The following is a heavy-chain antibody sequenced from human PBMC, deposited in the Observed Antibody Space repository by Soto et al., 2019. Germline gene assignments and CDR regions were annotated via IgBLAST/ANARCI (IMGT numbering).Heavy chain of an antibody. CDR2: IHYSGSI. CDR3: AREDDGGDRDYYGLDV. V-gene: IGHV4-30-4*08. Sequence: SGTLSLTCTVSGGSISYEYYHWTWIRQSPGKGLEWIGYIHYSGSIIYNPSFKSRVTISVDTSKNQFSLQLSSVTAADTAVYFCAREDDGGDRDYYGLDVWGQGTTVTVSS. CDR1: GGSISYEYYH. J-gene: IGHJ6*02. D-gene: IGHD2-21*02.